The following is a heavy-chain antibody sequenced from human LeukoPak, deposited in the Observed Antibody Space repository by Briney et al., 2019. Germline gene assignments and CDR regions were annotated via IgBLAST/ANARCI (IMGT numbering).Heavy chain of an antibody. CDR3: ARVCGGDCYPLGFDP. D-gene: IGHD2-21*02. J-gene: IGHJ5*02. CDR2: IYYSGST. Sequence: SETLSLTCTVSGGSMSNYYWSWIRQPPGKGLEWIGYIYYSGSTNYNPSLKSRVTISVDTSKNRFSLKLRSVTAADTAVYYCARVCGGDCYPLGFDPWGQGTLVTVSS. V-gene: IGHV4-59*01. CDR1: GGSMSNYY.